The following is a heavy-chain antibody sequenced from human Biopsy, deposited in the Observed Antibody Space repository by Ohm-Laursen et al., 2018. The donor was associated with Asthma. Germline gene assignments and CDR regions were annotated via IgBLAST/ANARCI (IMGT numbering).Heavy chain of an antibody. CDR1: GFVFSQSG. D-gene: IGHD3-3*01. CDR2: IWYDGSNK. J-gene: IGHJ3*02. V-gene: IGHV3-30*18. Sequence: SLRLSCAASGFVFSQSGMHWVRQAAGKGLEWVAVIWYDGSNKYYADSVKGRFTISRDNSKNTLYLQMNSLRAEDTAVYYCAKERYYDFWSGYPIWGQGTMVTVSS. CDR3: AKERYYDFWSGYPI.